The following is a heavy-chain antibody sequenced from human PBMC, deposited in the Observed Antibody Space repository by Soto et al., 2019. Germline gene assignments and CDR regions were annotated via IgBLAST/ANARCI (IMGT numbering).Heavy chain of an antibody. CDR1: GFTVSSNY. Sequence: GGSLRLSCAASGFTVSSNYMSWVRQAPGKGLEWVSVIYSGGSTYYADSVKGRFTISRDNSKNTLYLQMNSLRAEDTAVYYCARYLAAHAANWFDPWGQGTLVTVSS. CDR3: ARYLAAHAANWFDP. J-gene: IGHJ5*02. CDR2: IYSGGST. V-gene: IGHV3-53*01. D-gene: IGHD6-13*01.